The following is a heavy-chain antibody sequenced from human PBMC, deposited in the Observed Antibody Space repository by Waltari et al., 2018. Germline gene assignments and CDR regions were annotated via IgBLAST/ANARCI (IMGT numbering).Heavy chain of an antibody. CDR3: AKEIAVTPTYYFDS. J-gene: IGHJ4*02. CDR1: GFIFSHYP. Sequence: EVQLLDSGGGLVQPGGSLRLSGAASGFIFSHYPMHWVRQAPGKGLEWVSGISGSGYNTYYADSVKGRVTISRDNFKNTVYLQMNSLRVEDTAVYFCAKEIAVTPTYYFDSWGLGTLVTVSS. CDR2: ISGSGYNT. V-gene: IGHV3-23*01. D-gene: IGHD4-17*01.